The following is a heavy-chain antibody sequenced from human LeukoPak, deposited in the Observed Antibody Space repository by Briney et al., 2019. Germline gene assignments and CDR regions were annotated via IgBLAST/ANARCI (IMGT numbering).Heavy chain of an antibody. CDR1: GYTFTGYY. J-gene: IGHJ4*02. Sequence: GASVKVSCKASGYTFTGYYMHWVRQAPGQGLEWMGWINPNSGGTNYAQKFQGRVTMIRDTSISTAYMELSRLRSDDTAVYYCARTAYYDSSGYYSIDYWGQGTLVTVSS. CDR3: ARTAYYDSSGYYSIDY. CDR2: INPNSGGT. D-gene: IGHD3-22*01. V-gene: IGHV1-2*02.